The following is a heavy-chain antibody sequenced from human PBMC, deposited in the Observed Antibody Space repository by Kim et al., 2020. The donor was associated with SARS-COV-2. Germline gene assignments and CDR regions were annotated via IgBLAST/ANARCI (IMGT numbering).Heavy chain of an antibody. D-gene: IGHD3-3*01. CDR2: IYSGGST. V-gene: IGHV3-53*01. Sequence: GGSLRLSCAASGFTVSSNYMSWVRQAPGKGLELVSVIYSGGSTYYADSVKGRFTISRDNSKNTLYLQMNSLRAEDTAVYYCARDKLGYDFWSGYYYYGMDVWGQGTTVTVSS. CDR3: ARDKLGYDFWSGYYYYGMDV. CDR1: GFTVSSNY. J-gene: IGHJ6*02.